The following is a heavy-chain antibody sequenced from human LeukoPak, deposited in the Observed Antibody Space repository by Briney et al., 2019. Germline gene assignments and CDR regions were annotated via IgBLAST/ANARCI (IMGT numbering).Heavy chain of an antibody. Sequence: SETLSLTCTVSGGSISSGDYYWSWIRQPPGKGLEWIGYIYYSGSTYYNPSLKSRVIISVDTSKNQFSLKLSSVAAADTAVYYCARVVPAAMIFGYWGQGTLVTVSS. CDR2: IYYSGST. D-gene: IGHD2-2*01. CDR3: ARVVPAAMIFGY. J-gene: IGHJ4*02. CDR1: GGSISSGDYY. V-gene: IGHV4-30-4*08.